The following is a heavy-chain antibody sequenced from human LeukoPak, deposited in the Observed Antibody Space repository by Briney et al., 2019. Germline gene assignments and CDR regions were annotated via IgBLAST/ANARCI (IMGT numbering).Heavy chain of an antibody. CDR3: AREGSTRYNWNDTQI. CDR2: INPSGGST. D-gene: IGHD1-20*01. CDR1: GYTFTSYY. Sequence: GASVKVSCKASGYTFTSYYMHWVRQAPGQGLEWMGIINPSGGSTSYAQKFQGRVTMTRDTSTSTVYMELSSLRSEDTAVYYCAREGSTRYNWNDTQIWGQGTMVTVSS. J-gene: IGHJ3*02. V-gene: IGHV1-46*01.